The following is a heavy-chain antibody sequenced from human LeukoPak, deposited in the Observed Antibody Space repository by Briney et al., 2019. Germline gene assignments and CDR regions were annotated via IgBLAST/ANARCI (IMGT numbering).Heavy chain of an antibody. V-gene: IGHV1-18*01. Sequence: GASVNVSCKASGYTYTTYGINGVRQAPGQGREWMGGINAYNDNTNNAQNHQSRPTLTTYTSASTAYLDLRSLRSDDAAVYYCASDLIAARPGSFDPWGQGTLVIVSS. D-gene: IGHD6-6*01. CDR2: INAYNDNT. J-gene: IGHJ5*02. CDR1: GYTYTTYG. CDR3: ASDLIAARPGSFDP.